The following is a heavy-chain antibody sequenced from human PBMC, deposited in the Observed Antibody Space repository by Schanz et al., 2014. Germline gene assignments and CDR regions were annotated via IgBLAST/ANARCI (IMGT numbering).Heavy chain of an antibody. CDR3: ARGVRIDY. V-gene: IGHV3-30*04. D-gene: IGHD3-3*01. CDR2: ISYDGSHK. Sequence: QVQLVESGGGVVQPGRSLRLSCAASGFTFSNFAIHWVRQAPGKGLEWVAVISYDGSHKDYADSVKGRFTISRDNSKNTLYLQMNSLRAEDTAVYYCARGVRIDYWGQGTLVTVSS. J-gene: IGHJ4*02. CDR1: GFTFSNFA.